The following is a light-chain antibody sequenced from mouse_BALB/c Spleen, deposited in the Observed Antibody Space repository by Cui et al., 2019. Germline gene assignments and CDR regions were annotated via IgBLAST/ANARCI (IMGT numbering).Light chain of an antibody. CDR2: WAS. V-gene: IGKV8-21*01. CDR3: KQPYNRRT. J-gene: IGKJ1*01. CDR1: QRLLNSRTRKNC. Sequence: DILMSQSPSPLAVPPGVTVTMSWKSGQRLLNSRTRKNCLAWYQQKPGQSPKLLIYWASTRESGVPAHFTGSRSGTDFTRTISSGQAEDLAVYYCKQPYNRRTFGGGTKLEIK.